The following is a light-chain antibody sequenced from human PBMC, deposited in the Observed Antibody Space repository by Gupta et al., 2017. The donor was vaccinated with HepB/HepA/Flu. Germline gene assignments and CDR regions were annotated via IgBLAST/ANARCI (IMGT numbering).Light chain of an antibody. Sequence: DIQMTHSPSSVSASVGDRVTITCRASQDISRWLAWYQQKPGKAPKLLIYETSSLQSGVPSRFSGSGSGTDFILTINSLQPEDFATYYCQQAYRLPITFGQGTRLE. J-gene: IGKJ5*01. V-gene: IGKV1D-12*01. CDR1: QDISRW. CDR2: ETS. CDR3: QQAYRLPIT.